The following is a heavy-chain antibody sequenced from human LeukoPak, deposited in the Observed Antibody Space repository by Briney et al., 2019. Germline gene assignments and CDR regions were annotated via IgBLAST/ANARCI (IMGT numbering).Heavy chain of an antibody. CDR2: IRYDGSNK. Sequence: GGTLRLSCAASGFTFSSYGMHWVRQGPGKGLEWVAVIRYDGSNKYYADSVKGRFTISRDNSKNTLYLQMNSLRSDDTAVYYCARYSVLYYYYYMDVWGKGTTVTVSS. CDR1: GFTFSSYG. V-gene: IGHV3-30*02. D-gene: IGHD1-14*01. J-gene: IGHJ6*03. CDR3: ARYSVLYYYYYMDV.